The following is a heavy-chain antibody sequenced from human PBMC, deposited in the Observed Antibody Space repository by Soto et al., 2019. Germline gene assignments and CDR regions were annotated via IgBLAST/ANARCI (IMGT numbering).Heavy chain of an antibody. CDR2: LKSKTDGGTT. J-gene: IGHJ3*02. CDR3: TTDGGYCSGGSCPEDAFDI. V-gene: IGHV3-15*07. Sequence: EVQLVESGGGLVKPGVSLRLSCAASGLTFSNACMNWVRQAPGKGLEWVGRLKSKTDGGTTDYAAPVKGRFTISRDDSKSTLYLQINSLKTEYTAVYYCTTDGGYCSGGSCPEDAFDIWGQGTMVTVSS. D-gene: IGHD2-15*01. CDR1: GLTFSNAC.